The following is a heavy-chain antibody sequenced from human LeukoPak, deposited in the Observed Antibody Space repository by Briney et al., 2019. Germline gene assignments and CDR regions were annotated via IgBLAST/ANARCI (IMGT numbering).Heavy chain of an antibody. CDR2: INPSGGNI. CDR3: ARFAVHRRLLVTGQFGLDY. CDR1: GYTFTSYD. D-gene: IGHD3-9*01. J-gene: IGHJ4*02. Sequence: ASVKVSCKASGYTFTSYDINWVRQAPGQGLEWMGLINPSGGNIRYAQKFQGRVTMTRDTSTSTVYMELSSLRSEDTAVYYCARFAVHRRLLVTGQFGLDYWGQGTLVTVSS. V-gene: IGHV1-46*01.